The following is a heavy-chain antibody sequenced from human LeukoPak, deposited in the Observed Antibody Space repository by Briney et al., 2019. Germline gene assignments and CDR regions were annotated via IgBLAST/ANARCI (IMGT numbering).Heavy chain of an antibody. D-gene: IGHD4-17*01. CDR3: ARDHGLRSQYFQH. CDR1: GFTVSSNY. CDR2: IYSGGST. Sequence: GGSLRLSCAASGFTVSSNYMSWVRQAPGKGLEWVSVIYSGGSTYYADSVKGRFTISRDNSKNTLYLQMNSLRAEDTAVYYCARDHGLRSQYFQHWGQGILVTVSS. J-gene: IGHJ1*01. V-gene: IGHV3-66*01.